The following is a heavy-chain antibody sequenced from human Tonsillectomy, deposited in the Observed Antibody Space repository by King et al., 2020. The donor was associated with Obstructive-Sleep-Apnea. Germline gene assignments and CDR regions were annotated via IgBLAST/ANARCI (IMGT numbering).Heavy chain of an antibody. V-gene: IGHV2-26*01. CDR3: ARIRRIAAAGTGSGFYYYYGMDV. CDR1: GFSLSNARMG. Sequence: TLKESGPVLVKPTETLTLTCTVSGFSLSNARMGVSWIRQPPGKGLEGLAHIFSNDEKSYSTPLKSRLTIPKDTSQSPVVLTMTNMDPVDTATYYCARIRRIAAAGTGSGFYYYYGMDVWGQGTTVTVSS. D-gene: IGHD6-13*01. J-gene: IGHJ6*02. CDR2: IFSNDEK.